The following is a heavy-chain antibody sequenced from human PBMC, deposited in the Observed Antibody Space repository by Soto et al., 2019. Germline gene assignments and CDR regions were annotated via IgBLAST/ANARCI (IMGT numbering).Heavy chain of an antibody. CDR3: ARRYCSSTSCYTWNWFDP. J-gene: IGHJ5*02. CDR1: GGSFSGYY. D-gene: IGHD2-2*02. V-gene: IGHV4-34*01. CDR2: INHSGST. Sequence: KPSETLSLTCAVYGGSFSGYYWSWIRQPPGKGLEWIGEINHSGSTNYNPSLKSRVTISVDTSKNQFSLKLSSVTAADTAVYYCARRYCSSTSCYTWNWFDPWGQGTLVTVS.